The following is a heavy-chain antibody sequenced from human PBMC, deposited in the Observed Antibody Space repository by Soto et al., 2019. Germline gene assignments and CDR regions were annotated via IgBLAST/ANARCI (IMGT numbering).Heavy chain of an antibody. CDR1: GFTFSSYW. J-gene: IGHJ6*02. CDR2: IKQDGSGK. Sequence: PGGSLRLSCAASGFTFSSYWMSWVRQAPGKGLEWVANIKQDGSGKYYVDSVKGRFTISRDNAKNSLYLQMNSLRAEDTAVYYCARNHGFLEWLLSYYYYYGMDVWGQGTTVTVSS. V-gene: IGHV3-7*05. CDR3: ARNHGFLEWLLSYYYYYGMDV. D-gene: IGHD3-3*01.